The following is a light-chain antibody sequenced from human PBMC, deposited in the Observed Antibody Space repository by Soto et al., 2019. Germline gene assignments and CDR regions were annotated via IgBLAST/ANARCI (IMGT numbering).Light chain of an antibody. Sequence: DMQMTQSPSTLSASVGDRVTITCRASQSISSWLAWYQQKPGKAPRLLIYKASSLETGVPSRFSGSGSGTEFTRTISSLQPDDFATYYCQQYSTSYRTFGQGTRVEIK. CDR1: QSISSW. CDR3: QQYSTSYRT. J-gene: IGKJ1*01. V-gene: IGKV1-5*03. CDR2: KAS.